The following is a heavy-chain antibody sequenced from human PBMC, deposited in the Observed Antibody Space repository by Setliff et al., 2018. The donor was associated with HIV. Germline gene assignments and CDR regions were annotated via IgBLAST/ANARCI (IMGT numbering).Heavy chain of an antibody. Sequence: GGSLRLSCAASGYTFGTYAMSWVRQAPGNGLEWVSSISDIGDSTYYADSVKDRFTISRDNSKNMLYLQMNSLRAEDTAVYYCAKDSGYSGYLGQDAFDIWGQGTMVTVSS. D-gene: IGHD5-12*01. V-gene: IGHV3-23*01. CDR1: GYTFGTYA. CDR3: AKDSGYSGYLGQDAFDI. J-gene: IGHJ3*02. CDR2: ISDIGDST.